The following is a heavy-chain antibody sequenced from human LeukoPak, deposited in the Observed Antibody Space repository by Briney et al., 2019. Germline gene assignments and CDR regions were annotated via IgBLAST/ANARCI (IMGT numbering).Heavy chain of an antibody. CDR1: GFTFSTYV. Sequence: GGSLRLSCSVSGFTFSTYVMHWVRQAPGKGLEYVSAISSNGDNTYYADSVKGRFTISRDNSKSTLYLQMSSLRPDDTAVYFCVRGTGYWGQGTLVTVSS. CDR3: VRGTGY. J-gene: IGHJ4*02. CDR2: ISSNGDNT. V-gene: IGHV3-64D*06.